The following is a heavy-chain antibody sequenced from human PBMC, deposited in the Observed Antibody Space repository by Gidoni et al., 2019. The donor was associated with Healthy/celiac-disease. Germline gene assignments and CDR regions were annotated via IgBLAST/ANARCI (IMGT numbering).Heavy chain of an antibody. CDR2: INAGNGNT. Sequence: QVQLVQSGAEVKKPGASVKVSCKASGYTFTSYAMHWVRQAPGQRLEWMGWINAGNGNTKYSQKFQGRVTITRDTSASTAYMELSSLRSEDTAVYYCARDSGQETKIDKKRGFDYWGQGTLVTVSS. CDR3: ARDSGQETKIDKKRGFDY. V-gene: IGHV1-3*01. CDR1: GYTFTSYA. J-gene: IGHJ4*02. D-gene: IGHD1-7*01.